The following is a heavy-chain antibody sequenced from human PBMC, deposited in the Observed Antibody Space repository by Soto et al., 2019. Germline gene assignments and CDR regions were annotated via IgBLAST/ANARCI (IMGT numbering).Heavy chain of an antibody. CDR1: GLTFSSYA. CDR3: AKDLPLLWFGELFPDY. D-gene: IGHD3-10*01. V-gene: IGHV3-23*01. Sequence: EVQLLESGGGLVQPGGSLRLSCAASGLTFSSYAMSWVRQAPGKGLEWVSAISGSGGSTYYADSVKGRFTISRDNSKNTLYLQMNSLRAEDTAVYYCAKDLPLLWFGELFPDYWGQGTLVTVSS. CDR2: ISGSGGST. J-gene: IGHJ4*02.